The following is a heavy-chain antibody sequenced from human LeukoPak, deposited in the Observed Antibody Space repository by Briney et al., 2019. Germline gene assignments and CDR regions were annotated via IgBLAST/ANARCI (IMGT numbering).Heavy chain of an antibody. CDR3: ARAPLTGYYNPLDY. CDR1: GFSVTNNY. D-gene: IGHD3-9*01. V-gene: IGHV3-66*01. Sequence: GGSLRLSCAASGFSVTNNYMSWVRQAPGKGLEWVSVIYSGGSTYYADSVKGRFTISRDNSKNMLFLQMNSLRVEDTAIYYCARAPLTGYYNPLDYWGQGTLVTVSS. J-gene: IGHJ4*02. CDR2: IYSGGST.